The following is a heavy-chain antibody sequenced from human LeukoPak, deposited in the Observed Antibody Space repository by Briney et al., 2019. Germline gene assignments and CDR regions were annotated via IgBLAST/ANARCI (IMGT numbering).Heavy chain of an antibody. Sequence: GASVKVSCKTSGYTFGGYYMHWVRQAPGQGLEWMGTINSNGGGTDYAQKFQGRVTMTRDKSTRTVYMELSSLRFEDTAVYYCARGGGYGYPTGANWGQGTQVTVSS. V-gene: IGHV1-46*01. J-gene: IGHJ4*02. CDR3: ARGGGYGYPTGAN. CDR2: INSNGGGT. CDR1: GYTFGGYY. D-gene: IGHD5-18*01.